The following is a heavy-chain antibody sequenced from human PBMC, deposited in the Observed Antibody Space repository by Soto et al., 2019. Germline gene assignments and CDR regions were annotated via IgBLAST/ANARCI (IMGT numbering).Heavy chain of an antibody. CDR3: ARDRGRLGYCSGGSCYPNPHPDY. CDR1: GYTFTSYG. D-gene: IGHD2-15*01. V-gene: IGHV1-18*01. Sequence: ASVKVSCKASGYTFTSYGISWVRQAHGQGLEWMGWISAYNGNTNYAQKLQGRVTMTTDTSTSTAYMELRSLRSDDTAVYYCARDRGRLGYCSGGSCYPNPHPDYWGQGTLVTVSS. CDR2: ISAYNGNT. J-gene: IGHJ4*02.